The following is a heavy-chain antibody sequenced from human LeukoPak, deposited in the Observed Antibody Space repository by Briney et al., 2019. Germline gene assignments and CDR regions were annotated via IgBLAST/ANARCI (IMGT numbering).Heavy chain of an antibody. D-gene: IGHD6-13*01. J-gene: IGHJ5*02. CDR3: ARDTSSSWYFWFDP. CDR1: GFTFSSYW. CDR2: INSDGSST. Sequence: GGSLRLSCAASGFTFSSYWMHWVRQPPGKGLVWVSRINSDGSSTSYADSVKGRFTISRDNAKNTLYLQMNSLRAEDTAVYYCARDTSSSWYFWFDPWGQGTLVTVSS. V-gene: IGHV3-74*01.